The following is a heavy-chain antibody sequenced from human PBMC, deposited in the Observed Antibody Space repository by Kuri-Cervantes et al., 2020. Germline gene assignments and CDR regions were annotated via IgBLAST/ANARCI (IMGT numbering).Heavy chain of an antibody. V-gene: IGHV1-2*02. CDR3: ARGALVGAIYYDE. Sequence: ASVKVSCKASGYTFTGYYMHWVRQAPGQGLEWMGWINPNSGGTNYAQKFQGRVTMTRDTSISTAYMELSRLRSDDTAAYYCARGALVGAIYYDEWGQGTLVTVSS. J-gene: IGHJ4*02. CDR2: INPNSGGT. CDR1: GYTFTGYY. D-gene: IGHD1-26*01.